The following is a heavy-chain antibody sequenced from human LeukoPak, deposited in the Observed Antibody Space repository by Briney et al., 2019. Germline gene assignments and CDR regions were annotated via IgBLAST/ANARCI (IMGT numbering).Heavy chain of an antibody. Sequence: GGSLRLSCAASGFTFNSYGMNWVRQAPGKGLEWVSYISSSGGTTFYADSVQGRFAISRDNAKNSLYLQMNSLRGEDTAVYYCAGDRWGSNYFDYWGQGTLVTVSS. CDR2: ISSSGGTT. J-gene: IGHJ4*02. CDR3: AGDRWGSNYFDY. D-gene: IGHD3-16*01. CDR1: GFTFNSYG. V-gene: IGHV3-48*03.